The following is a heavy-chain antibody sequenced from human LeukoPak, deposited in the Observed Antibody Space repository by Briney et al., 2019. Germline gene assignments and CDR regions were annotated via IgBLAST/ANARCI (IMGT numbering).Heavy chain of an antibody. J-gene: IGHJ4*02. V-gene: IGHV3-30*04. D-gene: IGHD6-19*01. CDR2: ISYDGSNK. CDR3: ASYPAGWYYFDY. Sequence: GGSLRLSCAASGFTFSSYAMHWVRQAPGKGLEWVAVISYDGSNKYYADSVKGRFTISRDNSKNTLYLQMNSLRAEDTAVYYCASYPAGWYYFDYWGQGTLVTVSS. CDR1: GFTFSSYA.